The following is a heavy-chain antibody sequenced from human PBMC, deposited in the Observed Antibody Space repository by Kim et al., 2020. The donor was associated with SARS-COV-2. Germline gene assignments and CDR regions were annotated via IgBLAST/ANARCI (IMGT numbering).Heavy chain of an antibody. J-gene: IGHJ4*02. CDR3: AREPDFYYYGSGSPEY. CDR1: GGSISSSNW. CDR2: IYHSGST. V-gene: IGHV4-4*02. Sequence: SETLSLTCAVSGGSISSSNWWSWVRQPPGKGLEWIGEIYHSGSTNYNPSLKSRVTISVDKSKNQFSLKLSSVTAADTAVYYCAREPDFYYYGSGSPEYWGQGTLVTVSS. D-gene: IGHD3-10*01.